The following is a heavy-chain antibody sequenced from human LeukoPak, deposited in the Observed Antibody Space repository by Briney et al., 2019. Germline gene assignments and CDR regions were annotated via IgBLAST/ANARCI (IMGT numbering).Heavy chain of an antibody. D-gene: IGHD2-2*01. V-gene: IGHV1-2*02. CDR2: MNPNSGVT. CDR1: GYTFTVNY. Sequence: EASVKVSCKPSGYTFTVNYLHWVRQAPGQGLEWVGWMNPNSGVTGYAQNFQGRDTMTRDASISTAYMELSSLTSDDTAVYYCTRGAGTSWFDYWGQGSLVTVSS. CDR3: TRGAGTSWFDY. J-gene: IGHJ4*02.